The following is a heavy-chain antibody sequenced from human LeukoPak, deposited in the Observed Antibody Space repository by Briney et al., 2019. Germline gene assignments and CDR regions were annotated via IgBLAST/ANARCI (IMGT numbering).Heavy chain of an antibody. D-gene: IGHD2/OR15-2a*01. Sequence: GASVKVSCKASGYTFTSYAMHWVRQAPGQRLEWMGWINAGNGNTKYSQKFQGRVTITRDTSASTAYMELSSLRSEDTAVYYCARAVLQRVPRVRVDYYYYYMDVWGKGITVTVSS. CDR1: GYTFTSYA. J-gene: IGHJ6*03. V-gene: IGHV1-3*01. CDR3: ARAVLQRVPRVRVDYYYYYMDV. CDR2: INAGNGNT.